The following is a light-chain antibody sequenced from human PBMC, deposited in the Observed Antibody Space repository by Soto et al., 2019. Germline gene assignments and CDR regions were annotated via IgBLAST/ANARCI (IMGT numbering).Light chain of an antibody. Sequence: EIVLTQSPVTLSLSPGERATLSCSASQSVSNNYLAWYQQKPGQAPRLLIYGASSRATGIPDRFSGSGSGTDFTLTISRLEPEDFAVYYCQQYATSPRTFGQGTKVDIK. CDR2: GAS. CDR1: QSVSNNY. J-gene: IGKJ1*01. V-gene: IGKV3-20*01. CDR3: QQYATSPRT.